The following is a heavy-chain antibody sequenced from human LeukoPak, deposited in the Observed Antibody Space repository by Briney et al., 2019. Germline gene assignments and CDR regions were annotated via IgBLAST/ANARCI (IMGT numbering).Heavy chain of an antibody. CDR1: GFTYSSYS. V-gene: IGHV3-21*01. CDR3: ARDQALLWFSDYYYYGMDV. Sequence: GGSLRLSCAASGFTYSSYSMNWVRQAPGKGLGWVSSISSSSYIYYADSVKGRFTISRDNAKNSLYLQMNSLRAEDTAVYYCARDQALLWFSDYYYYGMDVWGQGTTVTVSS. D-gene: IGHD3-10*01. CDR2: ISSSSYI. J-gene: IGHJ6*02.